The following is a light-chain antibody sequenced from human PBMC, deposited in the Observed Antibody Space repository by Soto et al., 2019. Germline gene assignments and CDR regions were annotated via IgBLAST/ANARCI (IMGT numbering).Light chain of an antibody. CDR2: AAS. CDR1: QGISSY. Sequence: DRKLTQSPSFLSASEGDRVTITCRASQGISSYLAWYQQKPGKAPKLLIYAASTLQSGVPSRFSGSGSGTEFTLTISSLQPEDFTTYYCLQLIRFPTKFGQVTMVDVK. J-gene: IGKJ1*01. V-gene: IGKV1-9*01. CDR3: LQLIRFPTK.